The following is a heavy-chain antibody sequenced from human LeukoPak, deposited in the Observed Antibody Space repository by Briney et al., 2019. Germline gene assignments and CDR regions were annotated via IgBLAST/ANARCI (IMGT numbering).Heavy chain of an antibody. CDR3: ARDLGYGSGQSQWGWFDP. CDR1: GGSISSGDYY. V-gene: IGHV4-30-4*01. Sequence: SQTLSLTCTVSGGSISSGDYYWSWIRQPPGKGLEWIGYIYYSGSTYYNPSLKSRVTISVDTSKNQFSLKLSSVTAADTAVYYCARDLGYGSGQSQWGWFDPWGQGTLVTVSS. CDR2: IYYSGST. D-gene: IGHD3-10*01. J-gene: IGHJ5*02.